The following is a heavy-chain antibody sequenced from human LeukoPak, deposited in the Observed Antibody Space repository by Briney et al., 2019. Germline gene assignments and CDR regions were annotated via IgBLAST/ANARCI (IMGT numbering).Heavy chain of an antibody. CDR2: ISYDGSNK. J-gene: IGHJ3*02. Sequence: GRSLRLSCAASGFTFSSYAMHWVRQAPGKGLEWLAVISYDGSNKYYADSVKGRFTISRDNSKNTLYLQMNSLRAEDTAVYYCARDLDAFDIWGQGTMVTVSS. CDR1: GFTFSSYA. V-gene: IGHV3-30-3*01. CDR3: ARDLDAFDI.